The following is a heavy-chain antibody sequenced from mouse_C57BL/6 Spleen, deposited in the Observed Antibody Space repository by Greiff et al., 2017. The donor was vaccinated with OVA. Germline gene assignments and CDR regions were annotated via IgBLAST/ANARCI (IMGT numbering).Heavy chain of an antibody. CDR3: ARDDYDEGYYAMDY. Sequence: VQLQPSWAELVKPGASVKLSCTASGFNIKDSYMHWVKQRTEQGLEWIGRIDPEDGETKYAPKFQGKATITADTSSNPAYLQLSSLTSEDTAVYYCARDDYDEGYYAMDYWGQGTSVTVSS. V-gene: IGHV14-2*01. D-gene: IGHD2-4*01. CDR1: GFNIKDSY. CDR2: IDPEDGET. J-gene: IGHJ4*01.